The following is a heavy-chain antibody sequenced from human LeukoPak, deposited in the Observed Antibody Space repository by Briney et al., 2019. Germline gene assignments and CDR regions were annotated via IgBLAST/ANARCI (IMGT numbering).Heavy chain of an antibody. CDR1: GYTFTSYG. CDR3: ARVGDREYSSSWYFDY. Sequence: ASVKVSCKASGYTFTSYGISWVRQAPGQGLEWMGWISAYNGNTSYAQKLQGRVTMTTDTSTSTAYMELRSLRSDDTAVYYCARVGDREYSSSWYFDYWGQGTLVTVSS. CDR2: ISAYNGNT. J-gene: IGHJ4*02. D-gene: IGHD6-6*01. V-gene: IGHV1-18*01.